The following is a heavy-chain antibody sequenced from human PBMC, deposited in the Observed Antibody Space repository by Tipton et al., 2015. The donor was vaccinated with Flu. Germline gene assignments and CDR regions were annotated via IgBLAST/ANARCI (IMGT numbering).Heavy chain of an antibody. D-gene: IGHD6-13*01. Sequence: QVQLVQSGAEVKKPGASVKVSCKASGYTFTGYYMHWVRQAPGQGLEWMGRINPNSGGTNYAQKFQGRVTMTRDTSISTAYMELSRLRSDDTAGYYCARDRSQYSSSWARLYNRFDPWGQGTLVTVSS. V-gene: IGHV1-2*06. J-gene: IGHJ5*02. CDR1: GYTFTGYY. CDR2: INPNSGGT. CDR3: ARDRSQYSSSWARLYNRFDP.